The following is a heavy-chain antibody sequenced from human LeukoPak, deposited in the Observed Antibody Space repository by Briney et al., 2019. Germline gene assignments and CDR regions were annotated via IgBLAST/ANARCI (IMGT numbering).Heavy chain of an antibody. J-gene: IGHJ4*02. CDR2: IYYSGST. Sequence: SETLSLTCTVSGGSISSYYWSWTRQPPGKGLECIGYIYYSGSTNYNPSLKSRVTISVDTSKNQFSLKLSSVTAADTAVYYCARGGYDFWSGSYSRGQGLDYWGQGTPVTVSS. D-gene: IGHD3-3*01. V-gene: IGHV4-59*12. CDR3: ARGGYDFWSGSYSRGQGLDY. CDR1: GGSISSYY.